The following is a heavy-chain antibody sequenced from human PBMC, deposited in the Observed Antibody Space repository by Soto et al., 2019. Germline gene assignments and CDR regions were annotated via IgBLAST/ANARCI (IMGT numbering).Heavy chain of an antibody. J-gene: IGHJ5*02. Sequence: PSETLSLTCTVSGGSISSYYWSWIRQPPGKGLEWIGYICYSGSTNYNPSLKSRVTISVDTSKNQFSLKLSSVTAADTAVYYCARDKMRSGVAGTGDWFDPWGQGTLVTVS. D-gene: IGHD6-19*01. CDR1: GGSISSYY. V-gene: IGHV4-59*01. CDR3: ARDKMRSGVAGTGDWFDP. CDR2: ICYSGST.